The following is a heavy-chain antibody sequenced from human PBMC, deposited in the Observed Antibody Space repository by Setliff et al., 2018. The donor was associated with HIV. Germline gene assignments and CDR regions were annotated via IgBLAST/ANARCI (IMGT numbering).Heavy chain of an antibody. CDR3: ARNPHYFDRSGTCYPGGWFDP. CDR1: GGSISSHY. Sequence: PSETLSLTCTVSGGSISSHYWGWIRQSPGKGLEWIGNIYHSGSTYYNPSLKSRVTISVDTSNNHFSLKLRSVTAADTAVYYCARNPHYFDRSGTCYPGGWFDPWGQGTLVTVSS. D-gene: IGHD3-22*01. CDR2: IYHSGST. J-gene: IGHJ5*02. V-gene: IGHV4-39*07.